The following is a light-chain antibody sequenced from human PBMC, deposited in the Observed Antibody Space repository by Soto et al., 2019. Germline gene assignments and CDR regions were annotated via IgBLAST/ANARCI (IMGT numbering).Light chain of an antibody. CDR1: QSVNNH. V-gene: IGKV1-39*01. CDR3: QQTYSAIHT. Sequence: DLQMTQSPSSLSAFVGDRVTITCRASQSVNNHFNWYQQKPGKAPTLLIYAASGLQSGVPSRFSGSGSGTDFTLTNSSLQPEDFATYYCQQTYSAIHTFGQGTKLEIK. J-gene: IGKJ2*01. CDR2: AAS.